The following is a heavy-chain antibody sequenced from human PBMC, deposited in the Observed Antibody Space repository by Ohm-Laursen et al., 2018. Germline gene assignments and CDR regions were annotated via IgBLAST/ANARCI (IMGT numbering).Heavy chain of an antibody. J-gene: IGHJ6*02. CDR1: GFTFDDYA. V-gene: IGHV3-9*01. D-gene: IGHD5-12*01. CDR2: ISWNSGSI. Sequence: SLRLSCAASGFTFDDYAMHWVRQAPGKGLEWVSGISWNSGSIGYADSVKGRFTISRDNSKNTLYLQMNSLRAEDTAVYYCARDVAHGGYGFGMDVWGQGTTVTVSS. CDR3: ARDVAHGGYGFGMDV.